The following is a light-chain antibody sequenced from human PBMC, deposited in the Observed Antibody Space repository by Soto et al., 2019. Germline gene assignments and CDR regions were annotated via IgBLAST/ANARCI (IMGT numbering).Light chain of an antibody. CDR1: QTFSTW. CDR2: DAS. CDR3: QLYLSPGT. J-gene: IGKJ3*01. V-gene: IGKV1-5*01. Sequence: DIQMTQFPSTLSASVGDRVTITCRASQTFSTWLAWYQPKPGKAPKLLIYDASRLESGVPSRFSGSGSGTEFTLTINSLQPDYFATYYCQLYLSPGTFGPGTNVDFK.